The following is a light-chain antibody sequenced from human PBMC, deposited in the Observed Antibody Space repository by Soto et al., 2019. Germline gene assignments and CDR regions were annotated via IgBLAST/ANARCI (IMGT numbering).Light chain of an antibody. CDR1: GRDIGAYNY. CDR2: EVE. J-gene: IGLJ1*01. V-gene: IGLV2-14*01. CDR3: SSYTTSYFYV. Sequence: QSAVTQPASVSGSPGQSITISCTGSGRDIGAYNYVSWYQQHPGKAPKLIIYEVENRPSGVSNRFSASKSAFTASLTISGLQAEDEADYYCSSYTTSYFYVFGPGTKVTVL.